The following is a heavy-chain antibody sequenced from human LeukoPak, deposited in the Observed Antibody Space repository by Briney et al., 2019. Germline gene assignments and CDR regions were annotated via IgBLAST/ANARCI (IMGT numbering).Heavy chain of an antibody. J-gene: IGHJ4*02. V-gene: IGHV3-74*01. CDR2: IGLDGSNT. Sequence: GGSLRLSCATSGFTFSPFWIHWVRQAPGKGLEWVSRIGLDGSNTNYADSVKGRFTISRDNSKNTLYLQMNSLRAEDTAVYYCAKLALCSGGSCYSRHIDYWGQGTLVTVSS. D-gene: IGHD2-15*01. CDR1: GFTFSPFW. CDR3: AKLALCSGGSCYSRHIDY.